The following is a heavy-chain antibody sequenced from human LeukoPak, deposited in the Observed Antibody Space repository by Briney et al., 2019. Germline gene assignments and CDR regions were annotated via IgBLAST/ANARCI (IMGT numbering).Heavy chain of an antibody. Sequence: GGSLRLSYAASGFTFSSYSMNWVRQAPGKGLEWVSSISSSSSYIYYADSVKGRFTISRDNAKNSLYLQMNSLRAEDTAVYYCARETYDSSGYYGYFQHWGQGTLVTVSS. J-gene: IGHJ1*01. D-gene: IGHD3-22*01. CDR2: ISSSSSYI. CDR1: GFTFSSYS. V-gene: IGHV3-21*01. CDR3: ARETYDSSGYYGYFQH.